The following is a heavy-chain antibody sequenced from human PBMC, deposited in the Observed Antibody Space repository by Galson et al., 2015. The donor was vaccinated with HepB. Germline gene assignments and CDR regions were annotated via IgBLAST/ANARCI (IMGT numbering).Heavy chain of an antibody. CDR2: ISGSGGST. CDR3: AKRGRYLTGPFGY. J-gene: IGHJ4*02. Sequence: FLRLSCAASGFTFSSYAMSWVRQAPGKGLEWVSAISGSGGSTYYADSVKGRFTISRDNSKNTLYLQMNSLRAEDTAVYYCAKRGRYLTGPFGYWGQGTLVTVSS. CDR1: GFTFSSYA. D-gene: IGHD3-9*01. V-gene: IGHV3-23*01.